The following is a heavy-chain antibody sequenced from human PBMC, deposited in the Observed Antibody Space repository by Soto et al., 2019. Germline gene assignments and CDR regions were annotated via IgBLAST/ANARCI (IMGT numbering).Heavy chain of an antibody. J-gene: IGHJ3*02. Sequence: LRLSCAASGFTFSTYEMNWVRQAPGKGLEWVSYISKNGIDIYYADSVKGRFTISRDNANNSLFLQMDSLRPEDTAVYYCAPRKYGSFNIGAFDIWGQGTMVTVSS. CDR3: APRKYGSFNIGAFDI. CDR2: ISKNGIDI. CDR1: GFTFSTYE. D-gene: IGHD1-26*01. V-gene: IGHV3-48*03.